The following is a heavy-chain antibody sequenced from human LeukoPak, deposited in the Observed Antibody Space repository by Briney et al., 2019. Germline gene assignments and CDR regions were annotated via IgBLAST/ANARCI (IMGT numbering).Heavy chain of an antibody. CDR2: IIPISGTA. CDR1: GGSFSSHA. J-gene: IGHJ6*03. CDR3: ARGLQYQLLKALGYYYMDV. V-gene: IGHV1-69*05. D-gene: IGHD2-2*01. Sequence: SVKVSCKASGGSFSSHAIAWVRQAPGQGPEWMGGIIPISGTANYAQKFQGRVTITTDESTSTAYMELSSLTSDDTAVYYCARGLQYQLLKALGYYYMDVWGEGTTVTVSS.